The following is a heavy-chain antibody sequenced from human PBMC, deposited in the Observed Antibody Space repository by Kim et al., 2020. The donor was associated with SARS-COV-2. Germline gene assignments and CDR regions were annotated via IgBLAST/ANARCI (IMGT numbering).Heavy chain of an antibody. J-gene: IGHJ5*02. CDR3: AREGTTFDYGSGSYYNNWFDP. D-gene: IGHD3-10*01. CDR2: IYYSGST. V-gene: IGHV4-39*07. Sequence: SETLSLTCTVSGGSISSSSYYWGWIRQPPGKGLEWIGSIYYSGSTYYNPSLKSRVTISVDTSKNQFSLKLSSVTAADTAVYYCAREGTTFDYGSGSYYNNWFDPWGQGTLVTVSS. CDR1: GGSISSSSYY.